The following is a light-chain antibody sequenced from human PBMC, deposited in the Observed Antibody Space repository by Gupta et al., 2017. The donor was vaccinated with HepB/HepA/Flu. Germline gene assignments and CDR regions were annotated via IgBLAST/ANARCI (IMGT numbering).Light chain of an antibody. CDR1: SSDVGGYNY. CDR3: CAYAGSDTYV. J-gene: IGLJ1*01. V-gene: IGLV2-11*01. Sequence: QSALTQPRSVSGSPGPSVTISCTGTSSDVGGYNYVSWYQQHPGTAPKLMIYDVSKRPAGVPDRFSGSKAGNTASLTISGLQAEDEADYYCCAYAGSDTYVFGTGTKVTVL. CDR2: DVS.